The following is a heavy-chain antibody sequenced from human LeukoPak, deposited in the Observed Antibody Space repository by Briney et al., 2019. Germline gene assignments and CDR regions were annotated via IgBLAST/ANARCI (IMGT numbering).Heavy chain of an antibody. J-gene: IGHJ4*02. CDR3: ARGFRYDSSGYPSATLDY. V-gene: IGHV4-59*01. Sequence: SETLSLTCTVSGGSISSYYWSWIRQPPGKGLEWIGYIYYSGSTNYNPSLKSRVTISVDTSKNQFSLKLSSVTAADTAVYYCARGFRYDSSGYPSATLDYWGQGTLVTVSS. CDR2: IYYSGST. CDR1: GGSISSYY. D-gene: IGHD3-22*01.